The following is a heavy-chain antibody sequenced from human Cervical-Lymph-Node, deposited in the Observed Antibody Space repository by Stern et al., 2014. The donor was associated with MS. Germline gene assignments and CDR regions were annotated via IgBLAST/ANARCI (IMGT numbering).Heavy chain of an antibody. J-gene: IGHJ4*02. CDR1: GYTFTSYG. CDR3: ARDLPDVVVTARTFDS. D-gene: IGHD2-21*02. V-gene: IGHV1-18*01. Sequence: QVQLVQSGAEGKKPGASVKVSCKASGYTFTSYGISWVRQAPGQGLEWMGWLSAYSGHTTYAQKVQGRVTMATDTSTNTVYMELRSLRSDDTAVYYCARDLPDVVVTARTFDSWGQGTLVTVSS. CDR2: LSAYSGHT.